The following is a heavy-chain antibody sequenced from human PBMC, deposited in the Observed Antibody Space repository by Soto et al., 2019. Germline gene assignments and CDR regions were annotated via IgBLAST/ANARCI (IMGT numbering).Heavy chain of an antibody. Sequence: GGSLRLSCAASGFTFSNVWMSWVRQAPGKGLGWVGCVKSKSDGATTDYAAPVKGRFTVSRDDSQNTLPLQMDSLKIEDTAVYFCTTAAGGMWGADYWGQGTPVTVSS. D-gene: IGHD1-26*01. CDR3: TTAAGGMWGADY. CDR1: GFTFSNVW. V-gene: IGHV3-15*01. CDR2: VKSKSDGATT. J-gene: IGHJ4*02.